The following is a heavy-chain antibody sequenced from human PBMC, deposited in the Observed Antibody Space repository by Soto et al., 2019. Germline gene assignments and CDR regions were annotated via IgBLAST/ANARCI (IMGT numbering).Heavy chain of an antibody. V-gene: IGHV1-2*02. D-gene: IGHD2-21*01. J-gene: IGHJ4*02. CDR2: LNPNSGDR. CDR3: ARGAIDPGDF. Sequence: QVQLVQSGPEVKKPGASVRVSCRTAGYTFTAFYIHWVRQAPGQGLEWVGWLNPNSGDRKYAETFQGRVTMTRDAAINTAYLDLKNLRFDDTAIYYWARGAIDPGDFWGQGNLGSVSS. CDR1: GYTFTAFY.